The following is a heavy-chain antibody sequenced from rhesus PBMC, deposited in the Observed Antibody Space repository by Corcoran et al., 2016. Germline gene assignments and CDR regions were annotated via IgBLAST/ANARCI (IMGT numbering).Heavy chain of an antibody. J-gene: IGHJ4*01. CDR2: IYSRSKNT. CDR1: GACFRHNCS. CDR3: ARPSNDWDFDD. V-gene: IGHV4S10*01. Sequence: QVQLQESGPGLVNPSETLSLTCAVSGACFRHNCSGNWIRQTPGKGLEWMGTIYSRSKNTNYNPSLKSRVTISTDTTKSPLSLKLTSVPATDAAVCYWARPSNDWDFDDWGQGVLVTVSS. D-gene: IGHD1-14*01.